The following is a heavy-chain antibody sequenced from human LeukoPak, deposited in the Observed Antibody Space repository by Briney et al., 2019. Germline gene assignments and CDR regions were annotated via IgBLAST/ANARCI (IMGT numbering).Heavy chain of an antibody. Sequence: PSESLSLTSAVPGDSFSSHYWTWIRQCPGTGLGRIGYISHIWRTNYNPSLKSRVTISIDTSKNQFSLKLRSVTAADTAVYYCARDLVTVTKGFDIWGQGTMVSVSS. D-gene: IGHD4-17*01. J-gene: IGHJ3*02. CDR2: ISHIWRT. CDR3: ARDLVTVTKGFDI. V-gene: IGHV4-59*11. CDR1: GDSFSSHY.